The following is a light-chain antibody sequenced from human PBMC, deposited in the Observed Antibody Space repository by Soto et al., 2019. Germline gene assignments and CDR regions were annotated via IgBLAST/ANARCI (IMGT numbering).Light chain of an antibody. CDR2: SES. J-gene: IGKJ2*01. CDR3: QQYGNSRYT. CDR1: QSASTAY. Sequence: ESVLTQSPGTLSLSPGERATLSCRISQSASTAYVAWYQQKPGQAPRLLIDSESNRATGIPDRFSARASGTDFTLTISRLEPEDFAVYYCQQYGNSRYTFGQGTKLEIK. V-gene: IGKV3-20*01.